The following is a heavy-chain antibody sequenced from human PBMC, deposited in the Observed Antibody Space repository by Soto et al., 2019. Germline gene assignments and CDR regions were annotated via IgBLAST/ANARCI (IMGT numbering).Heavy chain of an antibody. Sequence: EVQLWESGGGLVQPGGSLRLSCAVSGYTFSSFDMSWVRQAPGKGLEWVSTISGSGGGTNYADSVKGRFTISRDISTYTVYLQMNSLRADDTAVYYFAPRTGFDYWGQGALVTVSS. CDR3: APRTGFDY. V-gene: IGHV3-23*01. CDR1: GYTFSSFD. CDR2: ISGSGGGT. J-gene: IGHJ4*02.